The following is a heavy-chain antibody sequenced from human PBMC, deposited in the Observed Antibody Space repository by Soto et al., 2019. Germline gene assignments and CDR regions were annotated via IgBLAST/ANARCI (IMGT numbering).Heavy chain of an antibody. CDR2: ISDDGSNK. J-gene: IGHJ4*02. Sequence: QVQLVESGGGVVQPGRSLRLSCAASGFTFSSYAMHWVRQAPGKGLEWVAVISDDGSNKYYADSVKGRFTISRDNSKNTLYLQMSSLIAEETAVYYCARDTPFDYWGQGTLVTVSS. V-gene: IGHV3-30-3*01. CDR3: ARDTPFDY. CDR1: GFTFSSYA.